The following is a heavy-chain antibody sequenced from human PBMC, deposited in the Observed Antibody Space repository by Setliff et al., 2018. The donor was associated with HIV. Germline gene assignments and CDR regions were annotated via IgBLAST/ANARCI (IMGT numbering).Heavy chain of an antibody. D-gene: IGHD4-17*01. Sequence: SETLSLTCTVSGDSISSGSYYWSWFRQPAGKELEWIGLIYISGSTIYNPSLKSRVTITINTSKRQFSLKLNSVTAADTAVYYCAKKGNGDYHFDYWGQGTLVTVS. CDR3: AKKGNGDYHFDY. V-gene: IGHV4-61*02. CDR1: GDSISSGSYY. J-gene: IGHJ4*02. CDR2: IYISGST.